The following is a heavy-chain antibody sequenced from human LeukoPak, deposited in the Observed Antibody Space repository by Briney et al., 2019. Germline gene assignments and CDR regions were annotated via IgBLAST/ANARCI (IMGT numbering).Heavy chain of an antibody. V-gene: IGHV3-7*01. CDR2: IKQDGSEK. CDR1: GFPFISFW. Sequence: GGPLGLSCAASGFPFISFWMSWARRAPGKGLGWVANIKQDGSEKYYVDSVKGRFTISRDNAKNSLYLQMNSLRAEDTAVYYCAREPFWSGYYSNLHFDYWGQGTLVTVSS. CDR3: AREPFWSGYYSNLHFDY. D-gene: IGHD3-3*01. J-gene: IGHJ4*02.